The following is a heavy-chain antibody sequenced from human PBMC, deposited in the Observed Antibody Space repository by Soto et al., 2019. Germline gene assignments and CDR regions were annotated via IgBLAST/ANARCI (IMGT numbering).Heavy chain of an antibody. J-gene: IGHJ6*02. CDR2: IYWNDDK. CDR3: AHSWGPAMVRGVISGMDV. CDR1: GFSLSTSGVG. V-gene: IGHV2-5*01. D-gene: IGHD3-10*01. Sequence: QITLKESGPTLVKPTQTLTLTCTFSGFSLSTSGVGVGWIRQPPGKALEWLALIYWNDDKRYSPSLKSRLTITKVTSKNQVVLTMTNMDPVDTATYYCAHSWGPAMVRGVISGMDVWGQGTTVTVSS.